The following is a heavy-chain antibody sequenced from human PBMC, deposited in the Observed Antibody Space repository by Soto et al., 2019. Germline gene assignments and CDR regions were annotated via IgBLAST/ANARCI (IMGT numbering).Heavy chain of an antibody. J-gene: IGHJ6*02. CDR2: IAYDGSNN. Sequence: QVQLVESGGGVVQPGRSLRLSCETSGFTFSHYGMHWVRQAPGKGLEWVALIAYDGSNNYYADSVKGRFAISRDNSKNTLYLHMNRLRAEDTAVYYCAKDLATVSTDYYYYAMDVWGLGTTVTVSS. CDR3: AKDLATVSTDYYYYAMDV. V-gene: IGHV3-30*18. CDR1: GFTFSHYG. D-gene: IGHD4-4*01.